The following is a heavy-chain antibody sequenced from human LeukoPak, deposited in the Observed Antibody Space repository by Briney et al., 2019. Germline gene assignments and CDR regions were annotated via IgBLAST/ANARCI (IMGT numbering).Heavy chain of an antibody. CDR3: ARHSSTDEGYYYYGMDV. CDR1: GYSFSSYW. Sequence: GESLKISYKGSGYSFSSYWIGWVRQMPGKGLEWMGIIYPGDSDTRYSPSFQGQVTISADKSINTAYLQWSSLKASDTAMYYCARHSSTDEGYYYYGMDVWGQGTTVTVSS. CDR2: IYPGDSDT. J-gene: IGHJ6*02. V-gene: IGHV5-51*01. D-gene: IGHD1-14*01.